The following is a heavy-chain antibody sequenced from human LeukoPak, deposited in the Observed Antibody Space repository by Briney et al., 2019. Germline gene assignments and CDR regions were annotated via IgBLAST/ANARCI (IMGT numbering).Heavy chain of an antibody. CDR3: AKIWYSGWSSGN. J-gene: IGHJ4*02. Sequence: EGSLRLSCAASGFTFSNHGMTWVRQAPGRGLEWVSAISRDAGATFYADSVKGRFTISRDNSKNTLWLEMNSLRAEDTAIYYCAKIWYSGWSSGNWGQGTLVTVSS. CDR1: GFTFSNHG. CDR2: ISRDAGAT. V-gene: IGHV3-23*01. D-gene: IGHD1-26*01.